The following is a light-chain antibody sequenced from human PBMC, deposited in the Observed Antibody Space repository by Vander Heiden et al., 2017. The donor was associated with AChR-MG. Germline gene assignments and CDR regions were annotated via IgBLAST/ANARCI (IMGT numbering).Light chain of an antibody. Sequence: SSGLTQPPSVTVSTGQRATLSCTGDRLGDKYAAWYQKKPGQSPVLLIFQDTERPSGIPDRFSGSNSGRTATLTVAGAQPDDEADYYCQAWDSGFGVFGGGTKLNVI. CDR1: RLGDKY. CDR3: QAWDSGFGV. J-gene: IGLJ3*02. V-gene: IGLV3-1*01. CDR2: QDT.